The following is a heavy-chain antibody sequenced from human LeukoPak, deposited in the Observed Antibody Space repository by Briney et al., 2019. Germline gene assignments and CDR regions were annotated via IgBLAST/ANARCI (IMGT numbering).Heavy chain of an antibody. CDR3: ARDAFGGPYDY. CDR2: IYSGGGT. D-gene: IGHD3-16*01. CDR1: GFTVSSNY. J-gene: IGHJ4*02. V-gene: IGHV3-53*01. Sequence: GGSLRLSCAVSGFTVSSNYMSWVRQAPGKGLEWVSLIYSGGGTYYADSVRGRFTISRDDSKNTLYLQMNSLRAEDTAVYYCARDAFGGPYDYWGQGTLVTVSS.